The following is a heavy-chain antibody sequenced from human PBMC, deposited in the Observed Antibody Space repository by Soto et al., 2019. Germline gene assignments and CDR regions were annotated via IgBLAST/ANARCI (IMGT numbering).Heavy chain of an antibody. CDR1: GFTFSSYG. J-gene: IGHJ6*02. Sequence: QVQLVESGGGVVQPGRSLRLSCAASGFTFSSYGIHWVRQAPGKGLEWVALISYDGTDKYYADSVKGRFTISRENSKNTLYLQMSSLGPEDTAVYYCVKERYAQLWLEDYGMDVWGQGTTVTV. CDR2: ISYDGTDK. CDR3: VKERYAQLWLEDYGMDV. D-gene: IGHD5-18*01. V-gene: IGHV3-30*18.